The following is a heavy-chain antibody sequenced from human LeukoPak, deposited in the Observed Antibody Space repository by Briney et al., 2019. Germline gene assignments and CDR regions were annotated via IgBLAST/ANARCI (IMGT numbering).Heavy chain of an antibody. J-gene: IGHJ4*02. CDR3: TSPGGSGWYYNY. V-gene: IGHV3-49*04. CDR1: GFTFGDYA. CDR2: IRSKAYGGTT. D-gene: IGHD6-19*01. Sequence: GGSLRLSCTASGFTFGDYAMSWVRQALGKGREWVGFIRSKAYGGTTEYAASVKGRFTISRDDSKSIAYLQMNSLKTEDTAVYYCTSPGGSGWYYNYWGQGTLVTVSS.